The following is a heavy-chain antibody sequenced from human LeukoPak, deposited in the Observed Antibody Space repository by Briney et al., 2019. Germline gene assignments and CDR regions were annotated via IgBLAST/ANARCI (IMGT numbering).Heavy chain of an antibody. CDR3: ASGLNSRSSSC. Sequence: ASVKVSCKASGYSFTDYYMHWVRQAPGQGLEWMGSINPETGGTNYARKFQGRVTMTTDTTISIAYMQLSRLRSDDTAVYYCASGLNSRSSSCWGQGTRVTVSS. CDR1: GYSFTDYY. J-gene: IGHJ4*02. CDR2: INPETGGT. D-gene: IGHD6-13*01. V-gene: IGHV1-2*02.